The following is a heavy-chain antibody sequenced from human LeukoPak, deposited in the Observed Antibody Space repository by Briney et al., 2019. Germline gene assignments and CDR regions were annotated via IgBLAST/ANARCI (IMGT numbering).Heavy chain of an antibody. D-gene: IGHD3-10*01. V-gene: IGHV1-2*02. CDR2: INPNSGGT. Sequence: ASVKVSCKASGYTFTGYYMHWVRQAPGQGPEWMGWINPNSGGTNYAQKFQGRVTMTRDTSISTAYMELSRLRSDDTAVYYCARTVWFGDPPRDWGQGTLVTVSS. CDR3: ARTVWFGDPPRD. J-gene: IGHJ4*02. CDR1: GYTFTGYY.